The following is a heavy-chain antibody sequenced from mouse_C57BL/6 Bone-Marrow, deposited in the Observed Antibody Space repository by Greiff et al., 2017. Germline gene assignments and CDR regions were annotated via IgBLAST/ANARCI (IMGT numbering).Heavy chain of an antibody. J-gene: IGHJ3*01. Sequence: QVQLQQPGAELVKPGASVKMSCKASGYTFTSYWITWVKQRPGQGLEWIGDIYPGSGSTNYNEQIKSKATLTVDTSSNTAYMQLSSLTSEDSAVYCCGRIDAFAYWGQGTLVTVSA. CDR3: GRIDAFAY. CDR1: GYTFTSYW. V-gene: IGHV1-55*01. CDR2: IYPGSGST.